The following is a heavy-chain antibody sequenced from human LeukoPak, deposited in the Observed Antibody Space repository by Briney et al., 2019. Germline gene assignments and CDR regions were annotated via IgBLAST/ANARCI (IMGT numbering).Heavy chain of an antibody. Sequence: GRSLRLSCAASGFTFSSYGMHWVRQAPGKGPEWVALISYDGSNKYYADSVKGRFTISRDNSKNTLYLQMNSLRAEDTAVYYCARVPRDGYNPDYWGQGTLVTVSS. CDR3: ARVPRDGYNPDY. CDR1: GFTFSSYG. V-gene: IGHV3-30*03. CDR2: ISYDGSNK. J-gene: IGHJ4*02. D-gene: IGHD5-24*01.